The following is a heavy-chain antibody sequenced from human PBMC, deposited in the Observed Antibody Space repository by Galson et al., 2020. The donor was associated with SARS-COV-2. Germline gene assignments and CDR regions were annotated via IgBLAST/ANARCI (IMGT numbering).Heavy chain of an antibody. CDR2: INHSGST. CDR1: GGSFSGYY. CDR3: ASYGPIYYYYYYMDV. Sequence: SETLSLTCAVYGGSFSGYYWSWIRQPPGKGLEWIGEINHSGSTNYKPSLKSRVTISVDTSKNQFSLKLSSVTAADTAVYYCASYGPIYYYYYYMDVWGKGTTVTVSS. D-gene: IGHD3-10*01. J-gene: IGHJ6*03. V-gene: IGHV4-34*01.